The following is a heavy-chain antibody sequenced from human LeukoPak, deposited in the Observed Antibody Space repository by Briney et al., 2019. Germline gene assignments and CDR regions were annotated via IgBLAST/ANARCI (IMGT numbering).Heavy chain of an antibody. V-gene: IGHV3-48*02. CDR1: GFTVSSYS. CDR3: ARAFGLTDY. Sequence: PGGSLRLSCAASGFTVSSYSMNWVRQAPGKGLEWVSYISSSSTIYYADSVKGRFTISTDNAKNSMYLQKNSLRDQDTAVYYCARAFGLTDYWGQGTMVTVSS. J-gene: IGHJ4*02. CDR2: ISSSSTI. D-gene: IGHD3/OR15-3a*01.